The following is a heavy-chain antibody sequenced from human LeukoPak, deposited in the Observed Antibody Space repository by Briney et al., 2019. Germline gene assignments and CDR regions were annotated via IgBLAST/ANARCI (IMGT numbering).Heavy chain of an antibody. D-gene: IGHD3-3*01. CDR1: GFTFSSYS. V-gene: IGHV3-20*04. Sequence: GGSLRLSCAASGFTFSSYSMNWVRQAPGKGLEWVSAINWNGGSTGYADSVKGRFTISRDNAKNSLYLQMDSLRAEDTAFYYCARSLGITSFLRGFDLWGRGTLVTVSS. CDR3: ARSLGITSFLRGFDL. J-gene: IGHJ2*01. CDR2: INWNGGST.